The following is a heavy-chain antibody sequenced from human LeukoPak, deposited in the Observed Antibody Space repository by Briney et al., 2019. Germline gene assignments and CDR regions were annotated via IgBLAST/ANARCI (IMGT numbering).Heavy chain of an antibody. Sequence: GASVKVSCKASGYTFTSYDINWVRQATGQGLEWMGWMNPNSDNTGYSQNFQGRVTFTRDTSISTAYMELSSLRSEDTAVYFCARDRSLGELTTESPSFDYWGQGTLVTVSS. CDR1: GYTFTSYD. J-gene: IGHJ4*02. V-gene: IGHV1-8*03. CDR2: MNPNSDNT. D-gene: IGHD3-16*01. CDR3: ARDRSLGELTTESPSFDY.